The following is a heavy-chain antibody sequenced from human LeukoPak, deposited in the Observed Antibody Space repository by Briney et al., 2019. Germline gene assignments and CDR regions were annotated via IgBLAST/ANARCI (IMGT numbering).Heavy chain of an antibody. J-gene: IGHJ5*02. V-gene: IGHV3-21*04. CDR1: GFTFSSYR. D-gene: IGHD6-13*01. CDR2: ISSSSSNI. CDR3: ARDPTGIAAAGGDNWFDP. Sequence: GGSLRLSCAASGFTFSSYRMNWVRQAPGKGLEWVSSISSSSSNIYYADSVKGRFTISRDNSKNTLYLQMNSLRAEDTAVYYCARDPTGIAAAGGDNWFDPWGQGTLVTVSS.